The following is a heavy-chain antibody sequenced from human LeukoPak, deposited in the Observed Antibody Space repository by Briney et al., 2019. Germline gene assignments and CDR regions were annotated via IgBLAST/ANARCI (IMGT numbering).Heavy chain of an antibody. J-gene: IGHJ3*02. CDR1: GYTFTSYY. Sequence: ASVKVSCKASGYTFTSYYMHWVRQAPGQGLEWMGIINPSGGSTSYAQKFQGRVTMIRDTSTSTVYMELSSLRSEDTAVYYCAKTRHGYTEDDAFDIWGQGTMVTVSS. D-gene: IGHD5-12*01. CDR3: AKTRHGYTEDDAFDI. CDR2: INPSGGST. V-gene: IGHV1-46*01.